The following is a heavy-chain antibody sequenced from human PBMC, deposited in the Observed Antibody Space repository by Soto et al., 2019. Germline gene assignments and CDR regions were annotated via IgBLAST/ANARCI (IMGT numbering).Heavy chain of an antibody. CDR3: ARETSTGNYYMDV. CDR1: GFSFSYYG. Sequence: EVQLVESGGGLVQPGGSLRLSCAASGFSFSYYGMNWVRQAPGKGLEWVSYISTSSSNIYYADSVKGRFTISRDNAKNSLILQMNSLRAADTAVYYCARETSTGNYYMDVWGKGTTVTVSS. J-gene: IGHJ6*03. CDR2: ISTSSSNI. V-gene: IGHV3-48*01. D-gene: IGHD2-2*01.